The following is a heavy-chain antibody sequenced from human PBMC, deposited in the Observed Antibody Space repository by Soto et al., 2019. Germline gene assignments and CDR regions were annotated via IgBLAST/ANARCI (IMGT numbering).Heavy chain of an antibody. CDR3: AKESWAGGYFEY. CDR1: GFTFSSYG. Sequence: EVQLLESGGGLVQPGGSLRLSCAASGFTFSSYGMSWVRQAPGMGLEWVSTFSGSGGRTYYADSVKGRFTISRDNSKSTLYLQMNSLRAEDTAVYSCAKESWAGGYFEYWGQGTLVTVSS. V-gene: IGHV3-23*01. CDR2: FSGSGGRT. J-gene: IGHJ4*02. D-gene: IGHD3-16*01.